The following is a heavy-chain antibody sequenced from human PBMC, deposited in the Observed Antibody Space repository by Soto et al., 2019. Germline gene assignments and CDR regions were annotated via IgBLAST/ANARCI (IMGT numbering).Heavy chain of an antibody. CDR1: GFTFSSYG. Sequence: GGSLRLSCAASGFTFSSYGMHWVRQAPGKGLEWVAVISYDGSNKYYADSVKGRFTISRDNSKNTLYLQMNSLRAEDTAVYYCAKDREYSSGWYSHYFDYWGQGTLVTVSS. CDR3: AKDREYSSGWYSHYFDY. CDR2: ISYDGSNK. D-gene: IGHD6-19*01. V-gene: IGHV3-30*18. J-gene: IGHJ4*02.